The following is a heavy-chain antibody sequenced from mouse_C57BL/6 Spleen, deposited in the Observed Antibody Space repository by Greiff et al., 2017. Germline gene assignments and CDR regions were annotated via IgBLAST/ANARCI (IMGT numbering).Heavy chain of an antibody. V-gene: IGHV5-17*01. J-gene: IGHJ4*01. Sequence: EVQLVESGGGLVKPGGSLKLSCAASGFTFSDYGMHWVRQAPEKGLEWVAYISSGSSTIYYADTVKGRFTISRDNAKNTLFLQMTSLRSEDTAMYYCARSLLHTFYAMDYWGQGTSVTVSS. CDR1: GFTFSDYG. CDR3: ARSLLHTFYAMDY. D-gene: IGHD2-10*01. CDR2: ISSGSSTI.